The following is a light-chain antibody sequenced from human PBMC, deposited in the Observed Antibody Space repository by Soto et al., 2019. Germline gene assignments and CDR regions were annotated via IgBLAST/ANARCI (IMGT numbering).Light chain of an antibody. V-gene: IGKV3-20*01. CDR3: QQYDSSPWT. CDR1: QSVSRSY. J-gene: IGKJ1*01. CDR2: GAS. Sequence: EIGLTQSPGTLSLSPGERATLSCRASQSVSRSYLAWYQQKLGQAPRLLIYGASSRATGIPDRFSGSGSGKDFTITISRLEPEDFAVYYFQQYDSSPWTFGQGTKVEIK.